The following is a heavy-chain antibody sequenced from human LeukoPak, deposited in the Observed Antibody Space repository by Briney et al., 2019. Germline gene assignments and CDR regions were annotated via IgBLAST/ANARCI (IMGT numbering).Heavy chain of an antibody. V-gene: IGHV3-21*01. Sequence: GGSLRLSCAASGFTFSSYSMNWVRPAPGKGLEWVSSISSISSYIYYADSVKGRFTISRDNAKNSLYLQMNSLRAEDTAVYYCARGGRRDLGYCSSTSCYAQYYFDYWGQGTLVTVSS. CDR1: GFTFSSYS. J-gene: IGHJ4*02. CDR3: ARGGRRDLGYCSSTSCYAQYYFDY. D-gene: IGHD2-2*01. CDR2: ISSISSYI.